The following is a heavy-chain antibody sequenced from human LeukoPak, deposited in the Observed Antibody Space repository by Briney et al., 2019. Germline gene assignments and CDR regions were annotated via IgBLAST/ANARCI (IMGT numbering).Heavy chain of an antibody. V-gene: IGHV3-48*04. J-gene: IGHJ4*02. D-gene: IGHD5/OR15-5a*01. CDR2: ISNTSSTI. CDR1: EFTFSNYG. Sequence: PGGSLRLSCAASEFTFSNYGMNWVRQAPGKGLEWVSYISNTSSTIYYADSVKGRFTISRDNTKNSLYLQMNSLRAEDTAVYYCATGLLDYWGQGTLVTVSS. CDR3: ATGLLDY.